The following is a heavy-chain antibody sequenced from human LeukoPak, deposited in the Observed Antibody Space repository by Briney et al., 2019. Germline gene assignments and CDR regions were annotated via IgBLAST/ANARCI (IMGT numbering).Heavy chain of an antibody. V-gene: IGHV1-69*13. J-gene: IGHJ5*02. Sequence: GASVTVSCTASGGTFSSYAISWVRQAPGQGLEWMGGIIPIFGTANYAQKFQGRVTITADESTSTAYTELSSLRSEDTAVYYCARDGGPIIRFLEWSSSNWFGPWGQGTLVTVSS. CDR3: ARDGGPIIRFLEWSSSNWFGP. CDR1: GGTFSSYA. D-gene: IGHD3-3*01. CDR2: IIPIFGTA.